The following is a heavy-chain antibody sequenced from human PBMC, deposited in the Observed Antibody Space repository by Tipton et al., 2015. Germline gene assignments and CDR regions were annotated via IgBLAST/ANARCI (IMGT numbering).Heavy chain of an antibody. CDR1: GGSIGSSNYY. CDR2: VRYTGNT. Sequence: TLSLTCTVSGGSIGSSNYYWVWIRQPPGKGLEWIGSVRYTGNTYYIPSLKSRVTISVDTSKNQFSLQLKSVTPEDTAVYYCAREGRYSSGWTVRCYFDYWGQGTLVTVSS. CDR3: AREGRYSSGWTVRCYFDY. J-gene: IGHJ4*02. V-gene: IGHV4-39*02. D-gene: IGHD6-19*01.